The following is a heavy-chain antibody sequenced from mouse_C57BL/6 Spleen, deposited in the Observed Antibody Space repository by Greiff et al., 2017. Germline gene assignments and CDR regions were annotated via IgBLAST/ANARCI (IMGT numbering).Heavy chain of an antibody. V-gene: IGHV1-9*01. J-gene: IGHJ4*01. D-gene: IGHD1-1*01. CDR3: ARRGDYYGSSRDYYAMDY. CDR2: ILPGSGST. Sequence: QVQLKESGAELMKPGASVKLSCKATGYTFTGYWIEWVKQRPGHGLEWVGEILPGSGSTNYNEKFKGKATFTADTSSNTAYMQLSSLTTEDSAIYYCARRGDYYGSSRDYYAMDYWGQGTSVTVSS. CDR1: GYTFTGYW.